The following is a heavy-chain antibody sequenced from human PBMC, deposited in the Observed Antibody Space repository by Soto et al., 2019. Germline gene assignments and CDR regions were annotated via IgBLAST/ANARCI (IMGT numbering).Heavy chain of an antibody. V-gene: IGHV4-59*01. CDR1: GGTISRYY. CDR2: MYNTGST. D-gene: IGHD2-21*02. CDR3: ARDLWGYCGTDCYPLDV. J-gene: IGHJ6*02. Sequence: QVQLQESGPGLVKPSETLSLTCTVSGGTISRYYWSWIRQPPGKGLEWIGYMYNTGSTVYNPSFKRRVTISVDTSKTQVSLKLNSVTAADTAVYYCARDLWGYCGTDCYPLDVWGQGTTVTVSS.